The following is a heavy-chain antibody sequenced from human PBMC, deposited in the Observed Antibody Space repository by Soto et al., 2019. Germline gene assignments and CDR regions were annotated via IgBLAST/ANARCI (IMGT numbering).Heavy chain of an antibody. Sequence: SETLSLTCAVSGGSISSGDYYWSWIRQPPGKGLEWIGYIYYSGSTYYNPSLKSRVTISVDTSKNQFSLKLSSVTAADTAVYYCASVPGLHWYFDLWGRGTLVTVSS. D-gene: IGHD3-10*01. V-gene: IGHV4-30-4*01. J-gene: IGHJ2*01. CDR1: GGSISSGDYY. CDR3: ASVPGLHWYFDL. CDR2: IYYSGST.